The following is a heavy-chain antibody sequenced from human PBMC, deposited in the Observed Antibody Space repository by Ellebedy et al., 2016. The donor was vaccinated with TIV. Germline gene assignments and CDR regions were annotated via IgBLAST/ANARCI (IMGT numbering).Heavy chain of an antibody. Sequence: GGSLRLSCTASGLTFSSYAMNWVRQAPGKGLEWVSAISGSGGSTYYADSVKGRFTISRDNSQNTLYLQMNSLRAEDTAVYYCAKGRRMVYSTGGLDYWGQGTLVTVSS. CDR1: GLTFSSYA. J-gene: IGHJ4*02. CDR2: ISGSGGST. CDR3: AKGRRMVYSTGGLDY. V-gene: IGHV3-23*01. D-gene: IGHD2-8*01.